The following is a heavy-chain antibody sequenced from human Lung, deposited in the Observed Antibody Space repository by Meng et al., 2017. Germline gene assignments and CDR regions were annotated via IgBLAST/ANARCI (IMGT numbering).Heavy chain of an antibody. CDR2: IFHSGST. J-gene: IGHJ4*02. D-gene: IGHD1-26*01. CDR1: GGSITSSTW. CDR3: ARFDISSSGRGDY. Sequence: VQLQEPGPGLVKPSGTLSLTCAASGGSITSSTWWSWVRQTPGKGLEWFGEIFHSGSTNYNPPLESRVTISVDKSKNQFSLKVYSVTAADTATYYCARFDISSSGRGDYWGQGILVTVSS. V-gene: IGHV4-4*02.